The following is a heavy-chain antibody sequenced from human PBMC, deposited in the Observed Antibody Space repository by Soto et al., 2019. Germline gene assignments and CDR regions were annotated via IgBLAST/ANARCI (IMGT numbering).Heavy chain of an antibody. D-gene: IGHD4-4*01. CDR3: ARICNYVCLYAFDY. Sequence: QVQLVQSGAEVKKPGASVKVSCKASGYTFTSYAMHWVRQAPGQRLEWMGWINAGNGNTKYSQKFQGRVTITRDTSASTDYMELSSLRSEDTAVYYCARICNYVCLYAFDYWGQGTLVTVSS. CDR2: INAGNGNT. J-gene: IGHJ4*02. CDR1: GYTFTSYA. V-gene: IGHV1-3*01.